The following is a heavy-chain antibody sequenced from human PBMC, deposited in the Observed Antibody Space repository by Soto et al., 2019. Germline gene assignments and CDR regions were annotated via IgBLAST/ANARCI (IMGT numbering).Heavy chain of an antibody. CDR3: ARYGGTYYVS. J-gene: IGHJ5*02. CDR1: GGSISGSY. Sequence: SETLSLTCTVSGGSISGSYWSWIRQPPGKGLEWIGFISYSGSTSYNPSLKSRVTMSVDTSNNRFSLKLSSVTAADTAVYYCARYGGTYYVSWGQGTLVTV. CDR2: ISYSGST. V-gene: IGHV4-59*01. D-gene: IGHD1-26*01.